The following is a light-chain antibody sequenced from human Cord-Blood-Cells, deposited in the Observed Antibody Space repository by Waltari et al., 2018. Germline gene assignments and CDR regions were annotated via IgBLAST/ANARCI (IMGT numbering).Light chain of an antibody. J-gene: IGKJ5*01. Sequence: GERATLSCRASQSVSSNLAWYQQKPGQAPRLLIYGASTRATGIPARFSGSGSGTEFTLTISSLQSEDFAVYYCQQYNNWITFGQGTRLEIK. CDR3: QQYNNWIT. CDR2: GAS. V-gene: IGKV3-15*01. CDR1: QSVSSN.